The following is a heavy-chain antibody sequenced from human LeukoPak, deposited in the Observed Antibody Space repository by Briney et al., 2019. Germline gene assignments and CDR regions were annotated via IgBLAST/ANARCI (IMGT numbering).Heavy chain of an antibody. V-gene: IGHV1-8*03. CDR1: GYTFTTYD. CDR3: ARYSNYVGFS. CDR2: MNPNSGNT. Sequence: ASVKVSRKASGYTFTTYDINWVRQATGQGLEWMGWMNPNSGNTGYAQKFQGRVTVTRNTSISTAYMELSSLRSEDTAVYYCARYSNYVGFSWGQGTLVTVSS. J-gene: IGHJ5*02. D-gene: IGHD4-11*01.